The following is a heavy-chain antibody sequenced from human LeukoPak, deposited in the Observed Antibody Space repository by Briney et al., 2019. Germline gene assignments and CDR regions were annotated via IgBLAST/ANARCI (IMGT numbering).Heavy chain of an antibody. Sequence: SETLPDTCTVPGGSITTSSHYSGWIRQPPGNGLEWIGNIHNGGSTYYNPSLESRVTMSVDTSKNQLSLRLTSVTAVDTAVHYYARSNSLASPCNIFYGLDVWRRGTTVTVSS. D-gene: IGHD2-21*01. CDR2: IHNGGST. J-gene: IGHJ6*02. CDR1: GGSITTSSHY. V-gene: IGHV4-39*01. CDR3: ARSNSLASPCNIFYGLDV.